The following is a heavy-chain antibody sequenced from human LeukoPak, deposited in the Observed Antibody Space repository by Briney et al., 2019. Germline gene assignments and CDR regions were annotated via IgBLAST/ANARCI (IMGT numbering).Heavy chain of an antibody. Sequence: GRSLRLSCAASGFTFSSYGMHWVRQAPGKGLEWVAVISYDGSNKYYADSVKGRFTICRDNSKNTLYLQMNSLRAEDTAVYYCAKAYSSGWPPDFDYWGQGTLVTVSS. D-gene: IGHD6-19*01. CDR3: AKAYSSGWPPDFDY. J-gene: IGHJ4*02. CDR2: ISYDGSNK. V-gene: IGHV3-30*18. CDR1: GFTFSSYG.